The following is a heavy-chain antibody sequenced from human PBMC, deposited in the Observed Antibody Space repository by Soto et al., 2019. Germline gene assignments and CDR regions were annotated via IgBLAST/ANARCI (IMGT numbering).Heavy chain of an antibody. J-gene: IGHJ3*02. Sequence: GGSLRLSCAASGFTFSDYYMSWIRQAPGKGLEWVSYISSSGSTIYYADSVKGRFTISRDNAKNSLYLQMNSLRVEDTAVYYCASYDFWSGYYDAFDIWGQGTMVTVSS. V-gene: IGHV3-11*01. CDR1: GFTFSDYY. D-gene: IGHD3-3*01. CDR2: ISSSGSTI. CDR3: ASYDFWSGYYDAFDI.